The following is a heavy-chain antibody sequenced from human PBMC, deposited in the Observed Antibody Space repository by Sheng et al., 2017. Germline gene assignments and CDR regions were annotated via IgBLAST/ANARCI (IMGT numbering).Heavy chain of an antibody. V-gene: IGHV1-69*08. CDR2: IIPILGIA. Sequence: QVQLVQSGAEVKKPGSSVKVSCKASGGTFSSYTISWVRQAPGQGLEWMGRIIPILGIANYAQKFQGRVTITADKSTSTAYMELSSLRSEDTAVYYCAREEIAVAGTPDYWGQGTLVTVSS. D-gene: IGHD6-19*01. J-gene: IGHJ4*02. CDR1: GGTFSSYT. CDR3: AREEIAVAGTPDY.